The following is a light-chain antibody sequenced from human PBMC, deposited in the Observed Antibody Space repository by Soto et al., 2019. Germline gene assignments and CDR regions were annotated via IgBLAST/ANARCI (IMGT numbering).Light chain of an antibody. J-gene: IGKJ2*01. Sequence: EIVLTQSPGTLSLSPRGRATLSCRATQSVSSNYLAWYQQTPGQAPRLLIYGASIRATGIPDRFSGSGSGTDFTLTISRLEPEDFAVYYCQHYGSSPPNTFGQGTKLEIK. CDR3: QHYGSSPPNT. V-gene: IGKV3-20*01. CDR2: GAS. CDR1: QSVSSNY.